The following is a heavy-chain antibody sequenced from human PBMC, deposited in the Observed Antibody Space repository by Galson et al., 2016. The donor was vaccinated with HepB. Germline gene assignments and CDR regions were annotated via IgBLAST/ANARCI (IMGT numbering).Heavy chain of an antibody. Sequence: SETLSLTCTVSGGSISRSRYFWGWIRQPPGRGLEWIGNIYYNETTYYNPSLRSRVSISVGTSKSQLSLKLNSVTAADTAVYYCARLGYSAYVLDSWGQGTLVTVSS. CDR2: IYYNETT. V-gene: IGHV4-39*01. J-gene: IGHJ4*02. CDR3: ARLGYSAYVLDS. CDR1: GGSISRSRYF. D-gene: IGHD5-12*01.